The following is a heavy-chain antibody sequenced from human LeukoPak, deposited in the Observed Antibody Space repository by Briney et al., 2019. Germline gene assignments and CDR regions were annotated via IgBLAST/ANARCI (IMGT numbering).Heavy chain of an antibody. CDR1: GFTFSSYA. CDR2: ISSNGGNT. V-gene: IGHV3-64*01. D-gene: IGHD3-16*02. CDR3: ARASYDYVWGSYRYPEYFQH. Sequence: GGSLRLSCAASGFTFSSYAMHWVRQAPGKGLEYVSAISSNGGNTYYANSVKGRFTISRDNSKNTLYPQMGSLRAEDMAVYYCARASYDYVWGSYRYPEYFQHWGQGTLVTVSS. J-gene: IGHJ1*01.